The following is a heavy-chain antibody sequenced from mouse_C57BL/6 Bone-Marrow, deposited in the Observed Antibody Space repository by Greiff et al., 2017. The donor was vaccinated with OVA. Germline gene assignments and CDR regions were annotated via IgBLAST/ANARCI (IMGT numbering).Heavy chain of an antibody. V-gene: IGHV5-4*01. D-gene: IGHD1-1*01. CDR1: GFTFSSYA. Sequence: EVQGVESGGGLVKPGGSLKLSCAASGFTFSSYAMSWVRQTPEKRLEWVATISDGGSYTYYPDNVKGRFTISRDNAKNNLYLQMSHLKSEDTAMYYCARDQEGITTVVATGYFDVWGTGTTVTVSS. J-gene: IGHJ1*03. CDR2: ISDGGSYT. CDR3: ARDQEGITTVVATGYFDV.